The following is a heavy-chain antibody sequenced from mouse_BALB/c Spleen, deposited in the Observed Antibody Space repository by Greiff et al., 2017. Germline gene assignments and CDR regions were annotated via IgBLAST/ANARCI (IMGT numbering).Heavy chain of an antibody. V-gene: IGHV1-31*01. Sequence: VQLQQSGPELVKPGASVKISCKASGYSFTGYYMHWVKQSHVKSLEWIGRINPYNGATSYNQNFKDKASLTVDKSSSTAYMELHSLTSEDSAVYYCARGDDGGYAMDYWGQGTSVTVSS. J-gene: IGHJ4*01. D-gene: IGHD2-12*01. CDR3: ARGDDGGYAMDY. CDR1: GYSFTGYY. CDR2: INPYNGAT.